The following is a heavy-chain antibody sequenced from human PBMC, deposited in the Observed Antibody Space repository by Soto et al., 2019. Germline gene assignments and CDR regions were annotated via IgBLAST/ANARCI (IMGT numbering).Heavy chain of an antibody. Sequence: ASVKVSCKASGSTFTSYYMHWVRQAPGQGLEWMGIINPSGGSTSYAQKFQGRVTMTRDTSTSTVYMELSSLRSEDTAVYYCERDGDRNYYDSSGYPTGAKRDAFDIWG. J-gene: IGHJ3*02. CDR1: GSTFTSYY. CDR3: ERDGDRNYYDSSGYPTGAKRDAFDI. V-gene: IGHV1-46*01. CDR2: INPSGGST. D-gene: IGHD3-22*01.